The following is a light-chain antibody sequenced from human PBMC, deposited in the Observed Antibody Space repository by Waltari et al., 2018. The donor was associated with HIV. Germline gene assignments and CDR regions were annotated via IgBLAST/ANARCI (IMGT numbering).Light chain of an antibody. CDR3: ATWDITLHAVL. V-gene: IGLV1-51*01. CDR2: DNN. J-gene: IGLJ3*02. CDR1: NSNIGSSS. Sequence: QSVLTQPPSVSAAPGQKVTISCSGSNSNIGSSSVSWYQHLPGTAPKLLVSDNNKRPSGSPDRFSGSKSGTSATRDITGLQTGDEADYYCATWDITLHAVLFGGGTKLTVL.